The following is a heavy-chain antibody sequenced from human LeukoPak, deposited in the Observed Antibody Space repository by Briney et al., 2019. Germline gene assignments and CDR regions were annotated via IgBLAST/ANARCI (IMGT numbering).Heavy chain of an antibody. CDR2: INPNNGGT. CDR3: ARGLRSGYYGSGTYWYFDL. V-gene: IGHV1-2*02. Sequence: GASVKVSCKASGYTFTGYYMHWVRQAPGQGLEWMGLINPNNGGTNYAQKFQDKVTVTRDTSITTAYIELSRLRSDDTAVYYCARGLRSGYYGSGTYWYFDLWGRGTLVTVSS. J-gene: IGHJ2*01. D-gene: IGHD3-10*01. CDR1: GYTFTGYY.